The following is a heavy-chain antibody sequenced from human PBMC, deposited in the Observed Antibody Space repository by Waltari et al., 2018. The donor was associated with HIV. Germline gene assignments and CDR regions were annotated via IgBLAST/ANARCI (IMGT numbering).Heavy chain of an antibody. CDR1: GGPFIRYS. CDR3: ASARETMGVDFDS. D-gene: IGHD3-10*01. Sequence: QVQLVQSGAAVKKSGSSVRVSCNASGGPFIRYSINWVRQVPGQGLEWLGRINPMSGTANNAQKFQGRITITADESTSTAYMELRNLKSDDTAFYFCASARETMGVDFDSWGQGTLVNVSS. J-gene: IGHJ4*02. V-gene: IGHV1-69*08. CDR2: INPMSGTA.